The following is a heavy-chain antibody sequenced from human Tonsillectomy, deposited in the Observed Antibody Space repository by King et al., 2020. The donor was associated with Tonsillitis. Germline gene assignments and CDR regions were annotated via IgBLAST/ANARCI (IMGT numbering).Heavy chain of an antibody. V-gene: IGHV5-51*03. CDR3: ARLRLVPYYFDY. Sequence: VQLVESGAEVKKPGESLKISCTGSGYNFSTYWIAWVRQMPGKGLEWMGIIYPDDSDTRYSPSFQGQVTISADKSISTAYLQWSSLKASDTAMYYCARLRLVPYYFDYWGQGTLVTVSS. J-gene: IGHJ4*02. CDR1: GYNFSTYW. CDR2: IYPDDSDT. D-gene: IGHD6-13*01.